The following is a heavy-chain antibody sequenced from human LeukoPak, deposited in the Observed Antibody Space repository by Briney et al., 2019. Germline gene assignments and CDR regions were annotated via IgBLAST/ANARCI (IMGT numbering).Heavy chain of an antibody. CDR2: ISGSGGST. V-gene: IGHV3-23*01. CDR3: AKDESMAARPFDY. J-gene: IGHJ4*02. D-gene: IGHD6-6*01. CDR1: GFTVSSNE. Sequence: GGSLRLSCAASGFTVSSNEMSWVRQAPGKGLEWVSAISGSGGSTYYADSVKGRFTISRDNSKNTLYLQMNSLRAEDTAVYYCAKDESMAARPFDYWGQGTLVTVSS.